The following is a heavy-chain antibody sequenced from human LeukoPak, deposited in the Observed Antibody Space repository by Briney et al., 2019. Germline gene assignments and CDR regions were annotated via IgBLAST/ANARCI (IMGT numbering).Heavy chain of an antibody. Sequence: GGSLRLSCAASGFTVSSSHMTWVRQTPGKRLEWVSVTYSGGNTDYADSVKGRFTISRDNSKNTLYLQMSSLRVEDTAIYYCARGRNYFPIDYWGQGTFVIVSS. J-gene: IGHJ4*02. CDR2: TYSGGNT. D-gene: IGHD2/OR15-2a*01. CDR1: GFTVSSSH. V-gene: IGHV3-53*01. CDR3: ARGRNYFPIDY.